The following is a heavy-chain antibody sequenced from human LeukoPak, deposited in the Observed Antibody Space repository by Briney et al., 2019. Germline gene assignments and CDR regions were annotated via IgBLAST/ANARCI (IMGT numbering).Heavy chain of an antibody. D-gene: IGHD3-10*01. CDR3: ARQPGAGWFDP. Sequence: XAIINPGDSDTRYSPSFQGQVTISADKSISTVYLQWGSLKASDTAMYYCARQPGAGWFDPWGQGTLVTVSS. J-gene: IGHJ5*02. CDR2: INPGDSDT. V-gene: IGHV5-51*01.